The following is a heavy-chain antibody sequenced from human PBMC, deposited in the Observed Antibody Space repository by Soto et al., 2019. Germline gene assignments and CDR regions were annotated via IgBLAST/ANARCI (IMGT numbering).Heavy chain of an antibody. J-gene: IGHJ4*02. V-gene: IGHV3-23*01. CDR3: AKDLRAGSGYDFDY. Sequence: EVQLLQSGGGLVQPGGSLRLSCAASGFTFTSYSMTWVRQTPGKGLEWVAAVNPDGYSTYYADSVKGRFTISRDNSNKTIYLQMNSLRAEDTSVYYCAKDLRAGSGYDFDYRDQGTLVTVSS. CDR2: VNPDGYST. D-gene: IGHD5-12*01. CDR1: GFTFTSYS.